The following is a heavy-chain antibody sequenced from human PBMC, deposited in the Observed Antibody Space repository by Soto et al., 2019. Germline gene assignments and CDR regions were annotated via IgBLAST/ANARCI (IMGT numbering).Heavy chain of an antibody. CDR2: SYYSGNT. CDR3: PSSSLYGMDD. CDR1: GGTIRSGYYE. J-gene: IGHJ6*02. Sequence: PSETLSLTWSVAGGTIRSGYYEWGWIRQPTGKGREWIGNSYYSGNTYYNPSLRSRLIISIDTSKNQFSLTVGRVTAAATAVYYCPSSSLYGMDDWGQGTTVTVSS. V-gene: IGHV4-30-4*01.